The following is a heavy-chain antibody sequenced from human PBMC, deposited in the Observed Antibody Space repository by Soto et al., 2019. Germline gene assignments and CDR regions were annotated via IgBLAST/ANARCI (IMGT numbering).Heavy chain of an antibody. V-gene: IGHV4-34*01. D-gene: IGHD1-26*01. CDR1: GGSFSGYY. CDR2: INHSGST. J-gene: IGHJ6*02. Sequence: QVQLQQWGAGLLKPSETLSLTCAVYGGSFSGYYWSWIRQPPGKGLEWIGEINHSGSTNYNPSLKRRGTISVDTSKNQFSLKLSSVTAADTAVYYCARVWFGSGSYPMEYYYDYGMDVWGQGTTVTVSS. CDR3: ARVWFGSGSYPMEYYYDYGMDV.